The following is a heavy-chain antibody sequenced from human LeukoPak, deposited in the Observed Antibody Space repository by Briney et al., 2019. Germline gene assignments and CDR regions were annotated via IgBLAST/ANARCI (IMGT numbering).Heavy chain of an antibody. CDR1: GYTFTGYY. Sequence: ASVKVSCKASGYTFTGYYMHWVRQAPGQGLEWMGWTNPNSGGTNYAQKFQGRVTMTRDTSISTAYMELSRLRSDDTAVYYCARETPDYGGNGGNFDYWGQGTLVTVSS. J-gene: IGHJ4*02. CDR3: ARETPDYGGNGGNFDY. CDR2: TNPNSGGT. V-gene: IGHV1-2*02. D-gene: IGHD4-23*01.